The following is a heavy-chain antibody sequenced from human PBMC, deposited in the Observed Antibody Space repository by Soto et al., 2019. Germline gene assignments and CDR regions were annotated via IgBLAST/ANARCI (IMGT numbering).Heavy chain of an antibody. Sequence: SVNVSCKASGYTFTDYFIHGVRQAPGQGFEWMGWINPKSRGTTYAPKFQGRVTMTRDTSNSTAYMEPRGLTSDDTAIYYCARVTLKAGNWFDPWGQGTLVTGSS. J-gene: IGHJ5*02. CDR1: GYTFTDYF. CDR2: INPKSRGT. V-gene: IGHV1-2*02. CDR3: ARVTLKAGNWFDP.